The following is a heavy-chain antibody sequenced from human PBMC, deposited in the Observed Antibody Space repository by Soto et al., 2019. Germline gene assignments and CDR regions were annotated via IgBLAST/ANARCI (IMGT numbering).Heavy chain of an antibody. D-gene: IGHD1-26*01. CDR2: IYYSGNT. CDR1: CGSISSSSYC. Sequence: GTPSLTRTVSCGSISSSSYCWGWVRPPPGKGLEWIGNIYYSGNTYYNPSLKSRVTISVDTSKNQFSLKVSSVTAADTAMYYCARGIVGAERSFDYWGQGTLVTVSS. J-gene: IGHJ4*02. CDR3: ARGIVGAERSFDY. V-gene: IGHV4-39*01.